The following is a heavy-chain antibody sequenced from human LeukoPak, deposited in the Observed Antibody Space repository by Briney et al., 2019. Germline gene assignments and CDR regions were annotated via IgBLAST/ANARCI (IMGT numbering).Heavy chain of an antibody. D-gene: IGHD5-12*01. CDR1: GFTFSSYW. V-gene: IGHV3-7*03. CDR3: TRGGIVATVGYSFDI. CDR2: IKQDGSEK. Sequence: GGSLRLSCAASGFTFSSYWMSWVRQAPGKGLEWVANIKQDGSEKYYVDSVKGRFTISRDNAKNSLYLQMNSLTTEDTAVYYCTRGGIVATVGYSFDIWGQGTVVTVSS. J-gene: IGHJ3*02.